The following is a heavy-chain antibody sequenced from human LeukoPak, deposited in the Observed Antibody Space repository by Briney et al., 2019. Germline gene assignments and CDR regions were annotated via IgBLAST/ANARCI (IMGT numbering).Heavy chain of an antibody. V-gene: IGHV1-18*01. CDR1: GYTFTIFG. J-gene: IGHJ5*02. CDR2: ISAYNGNT. CDR3: ARDPGRPVVVPAAKFDP. Sequence: GASVKVSCKASGYTFTIFGISCVRQAPGQGLEWMGWISAYNGNTNYAQKLQGRVTMTTDTSTSTAYMELRSLRSDDTAVYYCARDPGRPVVVPAAKFDPWGQGALVTVSS. D-gene: IGHD2-2*01.